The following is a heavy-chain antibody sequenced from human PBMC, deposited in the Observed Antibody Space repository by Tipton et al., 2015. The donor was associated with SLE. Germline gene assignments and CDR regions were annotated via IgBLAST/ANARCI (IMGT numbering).Heavy chain of an antibody. CDR3: ARAEMYTEGSAFYYYVDV. J-gene: IGHJ6*03. D-gene: IGHD5-24*01. Sequence: TLSLTCAVSGDSIRSGGYYWSWIRQLPGKGLECIGYIYYGGSAYYNPSLRSRVTISVDTSKNQFSLKLSSVTAADTAVYYCARAEMYTEGSAFYYYVDVWGKGTTVTVSS. CDR2: IYYGGSA. CDR1: GDSIRSGGYY. V-gene: IGHV4-31*11.